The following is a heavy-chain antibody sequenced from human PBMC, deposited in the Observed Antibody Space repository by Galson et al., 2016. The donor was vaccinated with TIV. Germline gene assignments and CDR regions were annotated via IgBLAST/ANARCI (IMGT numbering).Heavy chain of an antibody. CDR1: GDSVNNGYY. CDR2: IYHYAGTYT. Sequence: SETLSLTCAVSGDSVNNGYYWGWIRQPPGKGLEWIGNIYHYAGTYTYFNPSLRSRVSTSVDTSRNEFSLNLRSVTAADTAVYFCARDRLHHWYHGDDFWGQGMLVTVSS. J-gene: IGHJ4*02. D-gene: IGHD6-13*01. V-gene: IGHV4-38-2*02. CDR3: ARDRLHHWYHGDDF.